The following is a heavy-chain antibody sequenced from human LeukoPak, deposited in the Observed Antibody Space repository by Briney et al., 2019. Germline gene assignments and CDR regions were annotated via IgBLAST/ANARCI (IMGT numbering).Heavy chain of an antibody. D-gene: IGHD6-6*01. J-gene: IGHJ6*03. Sequence: SETLSLTCAVYGGSFSGYYWSWIRRPPGKGLEWIGEINHSGSTNYNPSLKSRVTISVDTSKNQFSLKLSSVTAADTAVYYCARGAGAGTSSIAARRKKYYYYMDVWGKGTTVTVSS. V-gene: IGHV4-34*01. CDR3: ARGAGAGTSSIAARRKKYYYYMDV. CDR2: INHSGST. CDR1: GGSFSGYY.